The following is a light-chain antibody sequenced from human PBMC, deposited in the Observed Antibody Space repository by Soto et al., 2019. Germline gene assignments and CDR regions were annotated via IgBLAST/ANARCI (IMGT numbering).Light chain of an antibody. CDR1: QSVSSIY. J-gene: IGKJ1*01. V-gene: IGKV3D-20*02. CDR3: HQRSNWPRT. Sequence: EIVLTQSPGTLSLSPGERATLSCRASQSVSSIYIAWYQQRPGQAPSLLIYDASSRATGIPDRFSGSGSGTDFTLTISSLEPEDFAVYYCHQRSNWPRTFGQGTKVDIK. CDR2: DAS.